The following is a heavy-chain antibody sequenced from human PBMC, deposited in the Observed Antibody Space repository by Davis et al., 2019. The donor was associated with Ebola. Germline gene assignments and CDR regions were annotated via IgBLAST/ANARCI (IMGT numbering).Heavy chain of an antibody. V-gene: IGHV4-59*12. CDR2: IYYSGST. D-gene: IGHD3-22*01. CDR3: ARGRSGYYYYGMDV. CDR1: GGSISSYY. J-gene: IGHJ6*02. Sequence: MPSETLSLTCTVSGGSISSYYWSWIRQPPGQGLEWIGYIYYSGSTNYNPSLKSRVTISVDTSKNQFSLKLSSVTAADTAVYYCARGRSGYYYYGMDVWGQGTTVTVSS.